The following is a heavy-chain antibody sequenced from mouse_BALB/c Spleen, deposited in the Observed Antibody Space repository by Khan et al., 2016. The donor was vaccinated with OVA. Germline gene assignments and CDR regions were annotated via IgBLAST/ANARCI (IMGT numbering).Heavy chain of an antibody. CDR3: ARAYYGYDGYYAMDY. CDR2: IWGGGGT. Sequence: QMQLEESGPGLVAPSQSLSITCTVSGFSLSRYNIHWVRQPPGKGLEWLGMIWGGGGTDYTSTLKSRLSTSKDNSKGQVFLKMNSLQADDTAMYFCARAYYGYDGYYAMDYWGQGTSVTVSS. J-gene: IGHJ4*01. D-gene: IGHD2-14*01. V-gene: IGHV2-6-4*01. CDR1: GFSLSRYN.